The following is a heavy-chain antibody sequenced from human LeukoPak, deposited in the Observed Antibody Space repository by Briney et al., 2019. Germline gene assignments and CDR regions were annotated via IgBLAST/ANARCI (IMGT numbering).Heavy chain of an antibody. CDR3: ANPNWNDVDY. CDR2: IRYDGSNK. D-gene: IGHD1-1*01. CDR1: GFTFSSYG. Sequence: GGSLRLSCAASGFTFSSYGMHWVRQAPGKGLEWVAFIRYDGSNKYYADSVKGRFTISRDNSKNTLYLQMNSLRAEDTAVYYCANPNWNDVDYWGQGTLATVSS. V-gene: IGHV3-30*02. J-gene: IGHJ4*02.